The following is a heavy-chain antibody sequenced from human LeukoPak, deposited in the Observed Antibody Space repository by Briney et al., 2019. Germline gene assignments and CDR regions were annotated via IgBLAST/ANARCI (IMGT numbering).Heavy chain of an antibody. CDR3: ARDPIVVVEGGDDY. CDR2: IRYDGSNK. J-gene: IGHJ4*02. V-gene: IGHV3-30*02. Sequence: PGGSLRLSCAASGFTFSSYGMHWVRQAPGKGLEWVAFIRYDGSNKYYADSVKGRFTISRDNSKNTLYLQMNSLRSEDTAVYYCARDPIVVVEGGDDYWGQGTLVTVSS. CDR1: GFTFSSYG. D-gene: IGHD2-15*01.